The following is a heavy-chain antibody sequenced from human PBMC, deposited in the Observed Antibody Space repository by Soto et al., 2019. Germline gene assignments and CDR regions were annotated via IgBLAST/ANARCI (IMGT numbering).Heavy chain of an antibody. CDR1: TFNLKNYA. V-gene: IGHV3-23*01. J-gene: IGHJ4*02. CDR2: LTETGGST. CDR3: AKIKGAITFLHFDN. Sequence: PGGSLRLSCVATTFNLKNYAMAWVRQAPGKGLEWVSALTETGGSTYYAASVKGRFTISRDNSRSTLYLQMDRLRVDDTAVYYCAKIKGAITFLHFDNWGQGTLVTVPQ. D-gene: IGHD3-16*01.